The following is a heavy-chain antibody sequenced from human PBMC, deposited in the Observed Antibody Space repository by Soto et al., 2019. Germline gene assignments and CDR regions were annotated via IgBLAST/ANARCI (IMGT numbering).Heavy chain of an antibody. V-gene: IGHV2-5*02. Sequence: QITLKESGPTLVKPTQTLTLTCTFSGFSLSTSVVSVSWIRQPPGKALEWLALIYWDDGKRYNSSLNSRLTITKDSPKNQVVLTMTNMDPVDTGTYFCAHFMGEYSFSSWGQGSLVTVSS. D-gene: IGHD5-18*01. CDR2: IYWDDGK. CDR1: GFSLSTSVVS. J-gene: IGHJ5*02. CDR3: AHFMGEYSFSS.